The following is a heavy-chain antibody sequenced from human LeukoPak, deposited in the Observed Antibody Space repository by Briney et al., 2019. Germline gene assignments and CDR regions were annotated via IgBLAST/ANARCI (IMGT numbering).Heavy chain of an antibody. CDR3: SRPFDS. J-gene: IGHJ4*02. Sequence: PGGSLRLFCAAYGLTFSSYWMHWARHAPGEGRVWVSRINGDGSITHYADSVKDRFTISRDNARHTLYLQMNSLSAGDTAVYYCSRPFDSWGQGTLVTVSS. CDR2: INGDGSIT. V-gene: IGHV3-74*01. CDR1: GLTFSSYW.